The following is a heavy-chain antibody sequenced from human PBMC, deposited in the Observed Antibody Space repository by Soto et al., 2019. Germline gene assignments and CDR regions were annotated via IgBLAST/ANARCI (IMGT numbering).Heavy chain of an antibody. CDR1: GYSFTSYW. CDR3: ARLYYYDSSGPTPPDY. D-gene: IGHD3-22*01. Sequence: GESLKISCNGSGYSFTSYWIGWMRQMPGKGLEWMGIIYPGDSDTRYSPSFQGQVTISADKSISTAYLQWSSLKASDTAMYYCARLYYYDSSGPTPPDYWGQGTLVTVSS. J-gene: IGHJ4*02. CDR2: IYPGDSDT. V-gene: IGHV5-51*01.